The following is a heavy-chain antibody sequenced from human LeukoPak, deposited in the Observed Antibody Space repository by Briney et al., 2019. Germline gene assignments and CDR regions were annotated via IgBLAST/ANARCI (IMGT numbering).Heavy chain of an antibody. Sequence: GDSLKISCKCSGYSFPTYWIGWVRQMPGKGLEWMGIIYPGDSETRYGPSFQGQVTISADKSISTAYLQWSSLKASDTAMYYCARLRMAYTGYDAFVYWGQGTLVTVSS. CDR2: IYPGDSET. V-gene: IGHV5-51*01. CDR3: ARLRMAYTGYDAFVY. J-gene: IGHJ4*02. D-gene: IGHD5-12*01. CDR1: GYSFPTYW.